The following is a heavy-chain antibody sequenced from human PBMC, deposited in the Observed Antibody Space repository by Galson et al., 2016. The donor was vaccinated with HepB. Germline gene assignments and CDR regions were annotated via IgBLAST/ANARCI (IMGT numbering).Heavy chain of an antibody. Sequence: SLRLSCAASGFTFGAYGMSWVRLAPGKGLEWVSSISGSGGPKYADSVKGRFTVSSDNSKNTLYLQMNSLGAEDTAVYYCAKDRWVAVAVLLEYWGQGTLVTVSA. J-gene: IGHJ4*02. V-gene: IGHV3-23*01. CDR2: ISGSGGPK. CDR1: GFTFGAYG. CDR3: AKDRWVAVAVLLEY. D-gene: IGHD6-19*01.